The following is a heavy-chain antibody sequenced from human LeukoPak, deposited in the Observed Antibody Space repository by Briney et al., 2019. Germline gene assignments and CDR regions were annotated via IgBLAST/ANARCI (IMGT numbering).Heavy chain of an antibody. Sequence: GGSLRLSCAASGFTFSNYAMSWVRQAPGKGLEWVSSFSGSGDSTNYADSVKGRFTISRDNSKNTLSLQMNSLRAEDTAVYYCAKDRTRYTGYVHLDYWGQGSLVTVSS. CDR1: GFTFSNYA. J-gene: IGHJ4*02. CDR2: FSGSGDST. CDR3: AKDRTRYTGYVHLDY. V-gene: IGHV3-23*01. D-gene: IGHD5-12*01.